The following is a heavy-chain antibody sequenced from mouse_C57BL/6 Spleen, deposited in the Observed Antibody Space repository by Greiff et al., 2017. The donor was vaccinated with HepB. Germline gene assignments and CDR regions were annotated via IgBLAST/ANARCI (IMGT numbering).Heavy chain of an antibody. CDR1: GFTFSDYY. CDR3: ARVPFGTVVATGYFDV. J-gene: IGHJ1*03. CDR2: INYDGSST. D-gene: IGHD1-1*01. Sequence: EVQLVESEGGLVQPGSSMKLSCTASGFTFSDYYMAWVRQVPEKGLEWVANINYDGSSTYYLDSLKSRFIISRDNAKNILYLQMSSLKSEDTATYYCARVPFGTVVATGYFDVWGTGTTVTVSS. V-gene: IGHV5-16*01.